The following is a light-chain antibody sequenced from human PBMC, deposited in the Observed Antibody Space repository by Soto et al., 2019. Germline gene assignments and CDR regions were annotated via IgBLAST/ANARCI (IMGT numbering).Light chain of an antibody. CDR2: DAS. V-gene: IGKV3-11*01. CDR1: QSVSTY. Sequence: EIVLTQSPATLSLSPGERATLSCRASQSVSTYLAWYQQKPGQAPRLLMYDASNRATGIPARFSGSGSGTDFTLTISSLEPEDFAVYYCRQRNNWSWTFGQGTKVEIK. J-gene: IGKJ1*01. CDR3: RQRNNWSWT.